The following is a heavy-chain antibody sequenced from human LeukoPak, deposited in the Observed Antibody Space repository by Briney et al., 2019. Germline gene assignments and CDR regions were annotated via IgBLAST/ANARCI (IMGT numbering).Heavy chain of an antibody. CDR2: IIPIFGTA. V-gene: IGHV1-69*13. Sequence: GASVKVSCKASGGTFSGYAISWVRQAPGQGLEWMGGIIPIFGTANYAQKFQGRVTITADESTSTAYMELSSLRSEDTAVYYCARGRAHYDFWSGYYYPIDFDYWGQGTLVTVSS. J-gene: IGHJ4*02. D-gene: IGHD3-3*01. CDR1: GGTFSGYA. CDR3: ARGRAHYDFWSGYYYPIDFDY.